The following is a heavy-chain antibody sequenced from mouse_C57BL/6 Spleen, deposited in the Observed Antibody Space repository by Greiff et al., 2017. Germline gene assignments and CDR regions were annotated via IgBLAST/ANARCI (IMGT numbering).Heavy chain of an antibody. V-gene: IGHV5-4*01. CDR1: GFTFSSYA. D-gene: IGHD2-2*01. Sequence: EVKLVESGGGLVKPGGSLKLSCAASGFTFSSYAMSWVRQTPEKRLEWVATISDGGSYTYYPDNVKGRFTISRDNAKNNLYLQMSHLKSEDTAMYYCAREDYGYDGFYAMDDWGQGTSVTVSS. J-gene: IGHJ4*01. CDR2: ISDGGSYT. CDR3: AREDYGYDGFYAMDD.